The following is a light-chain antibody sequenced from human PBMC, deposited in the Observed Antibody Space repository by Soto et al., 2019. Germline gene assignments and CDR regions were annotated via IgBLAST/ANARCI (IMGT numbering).Light chain of an antibody. Sequence: QAVVTQEPSLTVSPGGTVTLTCGSSTGTVTSGHYPYWFQQKPGQAPRTLIYDTTNKHSWTPVRFSGSLLGGKAALTLSGAQPEDEAEYYCLLSLSGARVFGGGTQLTVL. CDR1: TGTVTSGHY. CDR3: LLSLSGARV. CDR2: DTT. J-gene: IGLJ3*02. V-gene: IGLV7-46*01.